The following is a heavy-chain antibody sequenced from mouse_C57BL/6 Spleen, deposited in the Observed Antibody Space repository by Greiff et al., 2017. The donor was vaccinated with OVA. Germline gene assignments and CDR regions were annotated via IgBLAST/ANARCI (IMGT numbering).Heavy chain of an antibody. CDR1: GFSLTSYG. D-gene: IGHD1-1*01. Sequence: VQRVESGPGLVQPSQSLSITCTVSGFSLTSYGVHWVRQSPGKGLEWLGVIWSGGSTDYNAAFISRLSISKDNSKSQVFFKMNSLQADDTAIYYCARSDYGSKGAWFAYWGQGTLVTVSA. CDR2: IWSGGST. J-gene: IGHJ3*01. V-gene: IGHV2-2*01. CDR3: ARSDYGSKGAWFAY.